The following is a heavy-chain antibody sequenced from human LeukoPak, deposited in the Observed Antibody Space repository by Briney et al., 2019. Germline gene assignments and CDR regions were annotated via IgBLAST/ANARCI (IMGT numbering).Heavy chain of an antibody. CDR2: ISSSSSTI. Sequence: PWLSLGPSFEEPRVRFGSYSRCSVRHYPKKRLEWVSYISSSSSTIYYADSVKGRFTISRDNAKNTLYLQMNSLRAEDTAVYYCARGMPGDYWGQGTLVTVSS. D-gene: IGHD2-2*01. CDR3: ARGMPGDY. J-gene: IGHJ4*02. CDR1: RVRFGSYS. V-gene: IGHV3-48*04.